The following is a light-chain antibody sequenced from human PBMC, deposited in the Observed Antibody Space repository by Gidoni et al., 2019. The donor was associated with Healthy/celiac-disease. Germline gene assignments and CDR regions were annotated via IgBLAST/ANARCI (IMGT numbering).Light chain of an antibody. CDR1: QSVSSSY. J-gene: IGKJ4*01. CDR2: GAS. CDR3: QQYGSSR. V-gene: IGKV3-20*01. Sequence: ELVLTQSPGTLSLSPGERATLSCRASQSVSSSYLAWYQQKPGQAPRLLIYGASSRATGIPDRFSGSGSGTDFTLTISRLEPEDFAVYYCQQYGSSRFGGGTKVEIK.